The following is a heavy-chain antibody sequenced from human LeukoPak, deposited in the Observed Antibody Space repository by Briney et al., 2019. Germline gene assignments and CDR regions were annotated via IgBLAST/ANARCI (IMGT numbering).Heavy chain of an antibody. CDR2: RSAYNGNT. CDR1: GDTFTSYG. V-gene: IGHV1-18*04. Sequence: GSVKVSCKASGDTFTSYGMSWVGQAPGEGVEGRGGRSAYNGNTNYAQKLQGRVTMTTDTSTSTAFMELSSLRSDDTAVYYCARERGRGYCSSTSCYWDYYYGMDVWGNGTTVTVSS. J-gene: IGHJ6*04. CDR3: ARERGRGYCSSTSCYWDYYYGMDV. D-gene: IGHD2-2*01.